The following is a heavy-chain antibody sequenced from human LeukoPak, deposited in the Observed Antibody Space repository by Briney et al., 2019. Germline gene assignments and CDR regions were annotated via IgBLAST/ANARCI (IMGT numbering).Heavy chain of an antibody. V-gene: IGHV3-11*04. Sequence: GGSLRLSCAASGFTFSDYYMSWIRQAPGKGLEWVSYISSSGSTIYYADSVKGRFTISRDTSKNTLYLLMNSLRGEDTAVYYCARDQIRYSNSPEALDLWGQGTLVSVSS. CDR3: ARDQIRYSNSPEALDL. CDR2: ISSSGSTI. CDR1: GFTFSDYY. J-gene: IGHJ3*01. D-gene: IGHD5-18*01.